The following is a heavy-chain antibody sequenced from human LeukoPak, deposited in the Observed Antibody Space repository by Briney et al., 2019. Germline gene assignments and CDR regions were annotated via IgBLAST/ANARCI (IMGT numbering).Heavy chain of an antibody. CDR2: ISGSGGST. CDR3: AKSPSGWMIIDY. V-gene: IGHV3-23*01. D-gene: IGHD6-19*01. J-gene: IGHJ4*02. Sequence: GGSLRLSCAASGFTFSSYAMSWVRQAPGKGLEWVSAISGSGGSTYYADSVKGRFTISRDNSKNTLFLQMNSLRAEDTAVYYCAKSPSGWMIIDYWGQGTLVTVSS. CDR1: GFTFSSYA.